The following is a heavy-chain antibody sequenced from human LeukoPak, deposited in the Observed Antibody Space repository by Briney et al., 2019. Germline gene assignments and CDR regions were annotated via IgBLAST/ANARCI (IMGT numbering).Heavy chain of an antibody. J-gene: IGHJ2*01. D-gene: IGHD2-21*02. CDR3: ARADIVVVTAIYWYFDL. CDR1: GGSISSRY. Sequence: SETLSLTCTVSGGSISSRYWSWIRQPPGKGLEWIGYIYYSGSTNYNPSLKSRVTISVDRSKNQFSLKLSSVTAADMAVYYCARADIVVVTAIYWYFDLWGRGTLVTVSS. CDR2: IYYSGST. V-gene: IGHV4-59*11.